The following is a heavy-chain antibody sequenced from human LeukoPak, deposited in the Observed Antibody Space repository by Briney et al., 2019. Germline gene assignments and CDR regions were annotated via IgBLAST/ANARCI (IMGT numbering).Heavy chain of an antibody. CDR3: ARAASNYNPMDV. CDR1: GYTFTSYD. Sequence: GASVKVSCKASGYTFTSYDINWMRQATGQGLEWMGWMNPNSGNTGYAQKFQGRVTMTRNTSITPAYMELSSLRSEDTAVYYCARAASNYNPMDVWGKGTTVTVSS. CDR2: MNPNSGNT. J-gene: IGHJ6*04. V-gene: IGHV1-8*01. D-gene: IGHD4-11*01.